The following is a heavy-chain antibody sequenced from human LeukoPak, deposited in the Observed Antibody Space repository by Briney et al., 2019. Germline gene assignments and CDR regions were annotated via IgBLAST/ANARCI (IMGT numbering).Heavy chain of an antibody. J-gene: IGHJ4*02. CDR3: AGDFWSGYWGYYFDY. CDR2: ISSNGGST. Sequence: GGSLRLSCAASGFTFSSYAMHWVRQAPGKGLEYVSAISSNGGSTYYANSVKGRFTISRDNSKNTLYLQMGSLRAEDMAVYYCAGDFWSGYWGYYFDYWGQGTLVTVSS. CDR1: GFTFSSYA. D-gene: IGHD3-3*01. V-gene: IGHV3-64*01.